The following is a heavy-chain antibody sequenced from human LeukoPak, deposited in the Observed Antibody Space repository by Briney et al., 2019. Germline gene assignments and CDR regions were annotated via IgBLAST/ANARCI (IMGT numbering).Heavy chain of an antibody. CDR1: GYTFTSYY. D-gene: IGHD3-16*01. CDR3: TRSMGDYYGMDV. CDR2: INPSGGST. V-gene: IGHV1-46*01. J-gene: IGHJ6*02. Sequence: ASVKVSCKASGYTFTSYYMHWVRQAPGQGLEWMGIINPSGGSTSYAQKFQGRVTMTRDTSTSTVYMELSSLRSEDTAVYYCTRSMGDYYGMDVWGQGTTVTVSS.